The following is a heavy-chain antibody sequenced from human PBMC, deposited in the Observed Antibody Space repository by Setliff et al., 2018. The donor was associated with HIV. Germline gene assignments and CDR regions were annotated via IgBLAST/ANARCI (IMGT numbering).Heavy chain of an antibody. D-gene: IGHD1-26*01. V-gene: IGHV4-4*07. J-gene: IGHJ3*02. CDR3: ARARGSGPWELVHYDVFDI. CDR1: DSGTYY. CDR2: VSSRGDT. Sequence: ASETLSLTCTVSDSGTYYWSWIRQPAGKGLEWIGRVSSRGDTNYNPSLKSRVTMSVDTSKNQFSLKLTSVTASDTAVYYCARARGSGPWELVHYDVFDIWGQGTMVTVSS.